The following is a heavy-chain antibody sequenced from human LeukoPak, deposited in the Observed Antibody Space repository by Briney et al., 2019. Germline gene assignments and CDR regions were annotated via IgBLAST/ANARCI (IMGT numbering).Heavy chain of an antibody. Sequence: GGSLRLSCAASRFTFRNAWMSWVRQAPGKGLEWVGRIRSEVDGGTADYAAAVEGRFTISRDDSNNKLYLQMNSLKTEDTAVYYCNTDSMEDIRGYCTGGRCGGIDYWGQGTLVTVSS. CDR2: IRSEVDGGTA. CDR3: NTDSMEDIRGYCTGGRCGGIDY. D-gene: IGHD2-15*01. CDR1: RFTFRNAW. J-gene: IGHJ4*02. V-gene: IGHV3-15*01.